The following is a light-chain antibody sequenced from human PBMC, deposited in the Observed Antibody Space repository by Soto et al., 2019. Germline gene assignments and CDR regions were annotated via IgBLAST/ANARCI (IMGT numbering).Light chain of an antibody. V-gene: IGKV3-20*01. CDR3: QQYGNSPWT. J-gene: IGKJ1*01. CDR1: QSFSSSY. Sequence: EIVLTQSPGTLSLSPGERATLSCRASQSFSSSYLAWYQQTPGQAPRLLIYGASSRATGIPDRFSGSGSGTDFTLTISRLEPEDFAVYYCQQYGNSPWTFGQGTKVEIK. CDR2: GAS.